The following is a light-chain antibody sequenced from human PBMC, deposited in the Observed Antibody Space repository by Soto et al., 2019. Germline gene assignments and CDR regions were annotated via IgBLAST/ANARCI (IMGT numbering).Light chain of an antibody. CDR1: SSNIGAGYD. CDR3: PSYDSSLGGVV. J-gene: IGLJ2*01. CDR2: GNS. Sequence: QSVLTQPPSGSGAPGQRVTISCTGSSSNIGAGYDVHWYQQLPGTAPKLLIYGNSNRPSGVPDRFSGSKSGTSASLAITGLQAEDEADYYCPSYDSSLGGVVFGGGTKLTVL. V-gene: IGLV1-40*01.